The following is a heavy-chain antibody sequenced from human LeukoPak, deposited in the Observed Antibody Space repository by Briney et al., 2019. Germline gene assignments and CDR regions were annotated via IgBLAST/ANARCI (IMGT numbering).Heavy chain of an antibody. CDR3: AIGYSSSMGGAFDI. CDR2: VSAYNGNT. D-gene: IGHD6-13*01. V-gene: IGHV1-18*01. CDR1: GGTFSSYA. Sequence: ASVKVSCKASGGTFSSYAISWVRQAPGQGLEWMGWVSAYNGNTNYAQKLQGRVTMTTDTSTSTAYMELRSLRSDDTAVYYCAIGYSSSMGGAFDIWGQGTMVTVSS. J-gene: IGHJ3*02.